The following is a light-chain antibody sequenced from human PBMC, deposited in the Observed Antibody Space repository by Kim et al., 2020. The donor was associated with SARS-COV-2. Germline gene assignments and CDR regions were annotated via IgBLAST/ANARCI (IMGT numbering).Light chain of an antibody. V-gene: IGKV3-15*01. J-gene: IGKJ1*01. CDR2: DAS. Sequence: SPGERATLSCRASQSVGGKLAWYQQRLGQAPRLLIYDASTRAPGIPAKFSGSGSGTEFTLTISSLQSEDFAIYFCQQYNNFPKTFGQGTKVDIK. CDR3: QQYNNFPKT. CDR1: QSVGGK.